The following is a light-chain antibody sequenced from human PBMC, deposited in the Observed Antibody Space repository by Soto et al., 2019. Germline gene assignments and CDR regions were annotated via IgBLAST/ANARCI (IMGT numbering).Light chain of an antibody. V-gene: IGLV2-23*01. CDR1: SSDVGSYNL. CDR3: CSYAGSSTSHVV. Sequence: ALTQPASVSGSPGQSITISCTGTSSDVGSYNLVSWYQQHPGKAPKLMIYEGSKRPSGVSNRFSGSKSGNTASLTISGLQAEDEADYYCCSYAGSSTSHVVFGGGTKVTVL. CDR2: EGS. J-gene: IGLJ2*01.